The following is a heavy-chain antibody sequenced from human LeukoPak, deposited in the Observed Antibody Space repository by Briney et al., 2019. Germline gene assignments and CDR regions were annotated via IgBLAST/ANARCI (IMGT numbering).Heavy chain of an antibody. CDR3: ARQIAVVEPTDPNWFDS. D-gene: IGHD2-21*01. J-gene: IGHJ5*01. Sequence: SETLSLTCTVPGGSISSSYWSWIRQPSGKGLEWMGYIYYSGSTNYNPSLKSRVTISVDTSKNQFSLKLSSVTAADTAVYYCARQIAVVEPTDPNWFDSWGQGTLVTVSS. CDR2: IYYSGST. CDR1: GGSISSSY. V-gene: IGHV4-59*01.